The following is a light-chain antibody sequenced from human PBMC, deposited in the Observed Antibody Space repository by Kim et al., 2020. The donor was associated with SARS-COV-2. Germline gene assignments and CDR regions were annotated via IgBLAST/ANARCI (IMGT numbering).Light chain of an antibody. CDR1: KLGDKY. CDR2: QDS. Sequence: SYELTQPPSVSVSPGQTASITCSGDKLGDKYACWYQQKPGQSPVLVIYQDSKRPSGIPERFSGSNSGNTATLTISRTQAMDEADYYCQAWDSSTADVVFGGGNQLTVL. CDR3: QAWDSSTADVV. V-gene: IGLV3-1*01. J-gene: IGLJ2*01.